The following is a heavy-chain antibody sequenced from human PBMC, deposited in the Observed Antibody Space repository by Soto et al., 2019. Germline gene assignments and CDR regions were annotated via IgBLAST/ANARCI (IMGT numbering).Heavy chain of an antibody. V-gene: IGHV3-30*18. D-gene: IGHD6-19*01. J-gene: IGHJ4*02. CDR2: ISYDGSNK. Sequence: QVQLVESGGGVVKPGRSLRLSCAASGFTFSSYGMHWVRQAPGKGLEWVAVISYDGSNKYYADSVKGRFTISRDNSKNTLYLQMNSLRAEDTAVYYCAKDAGQWLVSSPSDYWGQGTLVTVSS. CDR3: AKDAGQWLVSSPSDY. CDR1: GFTFSSYG.